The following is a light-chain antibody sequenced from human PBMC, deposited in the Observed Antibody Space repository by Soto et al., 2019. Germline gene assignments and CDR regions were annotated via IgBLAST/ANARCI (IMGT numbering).Light chain of an antibody. CDR2: TAS. J-gene: IGKJ4*01. CDR1: QNINSY. CDR3: QQRSSLPLT. V-gene: IGKV3-11*01. Sequence: EIVLTQSPATLSLSPGERATLSCRASQNINSYLAWYQQKPGQAPRLLIYTASNMATGIPARFSGSGSGTDFTLTISSLEPEDFAIYYCQQRSSLPLTFGGGTKVEIK.